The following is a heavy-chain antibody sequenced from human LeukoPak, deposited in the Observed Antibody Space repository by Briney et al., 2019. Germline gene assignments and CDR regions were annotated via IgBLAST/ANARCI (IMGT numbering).Heavy chain of an antibody. CDR2: INPNSGGT. J-gene: IGHJ5*02. CDR1: GCTFTGYY. D-gene: IGHD2-15*01. Sequence: ASVKVSCKASGCTFTGYYMHWVRQAPGQGLEWMGWINPNSGGTNYAQKFQGRVTMTRDTSISTAYMELSRPRSDDTAVYYCARDIPVYCSGGSCYGGNWFDPWGQGTLVTVSS. CDR3: ARDIPVYCSGGSCYGGNWFDP. V-gene: IGHV1-2*02.